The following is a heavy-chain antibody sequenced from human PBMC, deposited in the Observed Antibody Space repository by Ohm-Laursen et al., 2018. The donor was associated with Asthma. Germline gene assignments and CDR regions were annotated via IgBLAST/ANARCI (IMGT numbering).Heavy chain of an antibody. CDR1: GFTFSSYG. D-gene: IGHD1-1*01. V-gene: IGHV3-30*03. J-gene: IGHJ4*02. CDR3: ARTTGTYREGLDY. CDR2: ISYDGSNK. Sequence: SLRLSCTASGFTFSSYGMHWVRQAPGKGLEWVAVISYDGSNKYYADSVKDRFTISRDNSKNTLYLQMNSLRAEDTAVYYCARTTGTYREGLDYWGQGTLVTVSS.